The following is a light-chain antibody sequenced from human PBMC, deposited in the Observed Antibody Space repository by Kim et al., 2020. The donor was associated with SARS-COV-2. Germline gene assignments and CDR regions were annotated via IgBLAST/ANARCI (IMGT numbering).Light chain of an antibody. J-gene: IGLJ1*01. CDR1: SLRSYY. CDR3: NSRDSSGNHYV. CDR2: GKN. V-gene: IGLV3-19*01. Sequence: SSELTKDPAVSVALGQTVRITCQGDSLRSYYASWYEQKPGQAPVLVIYGKNNRPSGIPDRISGSSSGNTASLTITGAQAEDEADYYCNSRDSSGNHYVFGTGTKVTVL.